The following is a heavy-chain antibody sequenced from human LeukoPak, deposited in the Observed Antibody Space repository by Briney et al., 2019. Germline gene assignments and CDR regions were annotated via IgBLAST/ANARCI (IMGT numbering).Heavy chain of an antibody. J-gene: IGHJ4*02. V-gene: IGHV1-69*04. D-gene: IGHD2-2*01. CDR2: IIPILGIA. CDR1: GGTFSSYA. Sequence: SVKVSCKASGGTFSSYAISWVRQAPGQGLEWMGRIIPILGIANYAQKFQGRVTITADKSTSTAYMELSSLRSEDTAVYYCASTSGDIVVVPAAMTSHPIAYWGQGTLVTVSS. CDR3: ASTSGDIVVVPAAMTSHPIAY.